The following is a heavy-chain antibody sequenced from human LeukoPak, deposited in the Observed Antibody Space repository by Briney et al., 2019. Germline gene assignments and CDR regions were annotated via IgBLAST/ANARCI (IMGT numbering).Heavy chain of an antibody. CDR3: ARGAPPSNYILHYYYYMDV. CDR1: GGSFSGYY. J-gene: IGHJ6*03. Sequence: PSETLPLTCAVYGGSFSGYYWSWIRQPPGKGLEWIGEINHSGSTNYNPSLKSRVTISVDTSKNQFSLKLSSVTAADTAVYYCARGAPPSNYILHYYYYMDVWGKGTTVTVSS. CDR2: INHSGST. D-gene: IGHD4-11*01. V-gene: IGHV4-34*01.